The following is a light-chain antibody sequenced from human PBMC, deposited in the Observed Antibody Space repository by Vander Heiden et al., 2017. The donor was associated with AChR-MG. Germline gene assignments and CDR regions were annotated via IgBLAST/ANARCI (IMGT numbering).Light chain of an antibody. J-gene: IGKJ4*02. CDR3: QRSYSTPRT. Sequence: DIQMTQSPSSLSASVADRVTITCQASQSISSYLNWYQQKPGKAPKLLIYGASRLQSGVPSRFSGSGSGTEFTLTISSLQPEDFATYYCQRSYSTPRTFGGGTKVEIK. CDR1: QSISSY. V-gene: IGKV1-39*01. CDR2: GAS.